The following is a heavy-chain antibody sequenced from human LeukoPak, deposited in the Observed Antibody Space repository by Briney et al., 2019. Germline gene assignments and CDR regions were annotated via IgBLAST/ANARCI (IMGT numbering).Heavy chain of an antibody. D-gene: IGHD2-21*02. J-gene: IGHJ4*02. CDR1: GGSFSGYY. Sequence: SETLSLTWAVYGGSFSGYYWSWIRQPPGKGLEWIGEINHSGSTNYNPSLKSRVTISVDTSKNQFSLKLSSVTAADTAVYFCARSAYCGGDCRDLDYWGQGTLVTVSS. V-gene: IGHV4-34*01. CDR2: INHSGST. CDR3: ARSAYCGGDCRDLDY.